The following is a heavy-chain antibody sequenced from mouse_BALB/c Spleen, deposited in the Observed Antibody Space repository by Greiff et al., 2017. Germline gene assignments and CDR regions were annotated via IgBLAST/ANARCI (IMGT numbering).Heavy chain of an antibody. CDR2: ISSGGGST. Sequence: EVKLVESGGGLVKPGGSLKLSCAASGFAFSSYDMSWVRQTPEKRLEWVAYISSGGGSTYYPDTVKGRFTISRDNAKNTLYLQMSSLKSEDTAMYYCARHPYGNYVRYFDYWGQGTTLTVSS. CDR3: ARHPYGNYVRYFDY. V-gene: IGHV5-12-1*01. CDR1: GFAFSSYD. D-gene: IGHD2-1*01. J-gene: IGHJ2*01.